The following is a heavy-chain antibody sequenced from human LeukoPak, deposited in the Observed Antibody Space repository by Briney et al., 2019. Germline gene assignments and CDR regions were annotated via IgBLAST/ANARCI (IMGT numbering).Heavy chain of an antibody. D-gene: IGHD3-3*01. Sequence: SDTLSPTCTVSGVSISEYYWSWIRQPPGKGLEWIGYIYYSGSTTYNPSLKSRVTLSVDTAKNQFSLKVRSVTAADTAVYYCARGDFCSKSNCYLRPMVVWGKGTTVTVSS. CDR2: IYYSGST. J-gene: IGHJ6*03. V-gene: IGHV4-59*07. CDR1: GVSISEYY. CDR3: ARGDFCSKSNCYLRPMVV.